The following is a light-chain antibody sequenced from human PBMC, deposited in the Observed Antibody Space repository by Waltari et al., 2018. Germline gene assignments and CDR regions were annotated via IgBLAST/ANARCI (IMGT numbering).Light chain of an antibody. J-gene: IGKJ4*01. CDR2: DTS. CDR3: QQRRNWPPT. CDR1: QGVDMY. V-gene: IGKV3-11*01. Sequence: IVLTQSPAPLSLSPGERAPLSCRASQGVDMYLAWYQQRPGQAPRLLIYDTSNRATDIPARFSGSGSETDFSLTISSLEPEDFAVYYCQQRRNWPPTFGGGTKVEIK.